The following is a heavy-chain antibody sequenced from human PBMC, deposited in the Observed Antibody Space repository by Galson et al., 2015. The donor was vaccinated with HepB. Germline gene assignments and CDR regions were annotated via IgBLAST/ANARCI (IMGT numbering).Heavy chain of an antibody. CDR1: GGTFSSYT. V-gene: IGHV1-69*02. D-gene: IGHD3-16*01. CDR2: IIPILGIA. CDR3: ARVGDGGDDAFDI. J-gene: IGHJ3*02. Sequence: SVKVSCKACGGTFSSYTISWVRQAPGQGLEWMGRIIPILGIANYAQKFQGRVTITADKSTSTAYMELSSLRSEDTAVYYCARVGDGGDDAFDIWGQGTMVTVSS.